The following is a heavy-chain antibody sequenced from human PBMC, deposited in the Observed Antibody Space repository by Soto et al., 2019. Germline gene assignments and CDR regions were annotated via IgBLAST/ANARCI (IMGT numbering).Heavy chain of an antibody. D-gene: IGHD3-9*01. CDR3: AREPGAAGYGPRLS. V-gene: IGHV1-18*01. Sequence: QVQLVQSGAEVKKPGTSVKVSCKASGYTFSSYGINWVRQAPGQGLEWMGWISGYNGNTNHAKNFQDRVTMTLDTSTSTAHTELRSLRSDDTAVYYCAREPGAAGYGPRLSWGEGTLFAFSS. CDR1: GYTFSSYG. CDR2: ISGYNGNT. J-gene: IGHJ5*02.